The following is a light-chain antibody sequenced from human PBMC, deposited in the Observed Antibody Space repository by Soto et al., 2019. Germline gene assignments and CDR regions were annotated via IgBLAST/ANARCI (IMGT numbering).Light chain of an antibody. CDR3: QAWDSSTVI. V-gene: IGLV3-1*01. Sequence: SYELTQPPSVSVSPGQTASNTCSGDKLGDKYACWYQQKPGQSPVLVIYHNTKRPSGIPERFSGSTSGNTATLTISGTQAMDEADYYCQAWDSSTVIFGVGTKLTVL. CDR2: HNT. CDR1: KLGDKY. J-gene: IGLJ2*01.